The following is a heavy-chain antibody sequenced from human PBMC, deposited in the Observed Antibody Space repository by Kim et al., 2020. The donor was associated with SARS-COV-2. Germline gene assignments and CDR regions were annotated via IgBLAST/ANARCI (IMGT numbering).Heavy chain of an antibody. D-gene: IGHD1-26*01. CDR1: GFSISRYG. Sequence: GGSLRLSCAASGFSISRYGMHWVRQAPGKGLEWVGVMWYDGTNRYYGDSMKGRCSVSRDNSENTVYLQINSLRAEDTAVYHCARGGTRLGPDAFDIWGQG. J-gene: IGHJ3*02. V-gene: IGHV3-33*01. CDR2: MWYDGTNR. CDR3: ARGGTRLGPDAFDI.